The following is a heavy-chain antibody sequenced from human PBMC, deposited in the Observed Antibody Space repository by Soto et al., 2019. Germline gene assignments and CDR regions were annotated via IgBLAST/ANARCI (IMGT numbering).Heavy chain of an antibody. J-gene: IGHJ4*02. CDR3: ARVSNCGGDCFTGYFDY. CDR1: GGSISSYY. CDR2: IYYSGST. D-gene: IGHD2-21*02. Sequence: SETLSLTCTVSGGSISSYYWSWIRQPPGKGLEWIGYIYYSGSTNYNPSLKSRVTISVDRSKNQFSLKLSSVTAADTAVYYCARVSNCGGDCFTGYFDYWGQGTLVTVSS. V-gene: IGHV4-59*12.